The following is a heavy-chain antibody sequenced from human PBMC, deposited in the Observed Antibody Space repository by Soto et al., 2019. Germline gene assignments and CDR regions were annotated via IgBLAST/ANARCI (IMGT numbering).Heavy chain of an antibody. CDR3: ATELAEAGSPNWYFDL. Sequence: QVQLVQSGAEVKKPGASVKVSCKVSGYTLTELSMHWVRQAPGKGLEWMGGFDPEDGETIYAQKFQGRVTMTEDTATDTAYMELSSLRSEDTAVYYCATELAEAGSPNWYFDLWGRGTLVTVSS. D-gene: IGHD6-13*01. CDR2: FDPEDGET. J-gene: IGHJ2*01. V-gene: IGHV1-24*01. CDR1: GYTLTELS.